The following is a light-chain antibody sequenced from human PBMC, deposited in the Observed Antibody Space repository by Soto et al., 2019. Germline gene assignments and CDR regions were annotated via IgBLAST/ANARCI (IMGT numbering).Light chain of an antibody. J-gene: IGKJ4*01. CDR2: KAS. V-gene: IGKV1-5*03. CDR1: QTISSW. Sequence: DIHMTQSSSTLFGFVLKEVTITCRASQTISSWLAWYQQKPGKAPKLLIYKASTLKSGVPSRFSGSGSGTEFTLTISSVQPDDFATYYCQQYKSYPLTFGGGTKVDIK. CDR3: QQYKSYPLT.